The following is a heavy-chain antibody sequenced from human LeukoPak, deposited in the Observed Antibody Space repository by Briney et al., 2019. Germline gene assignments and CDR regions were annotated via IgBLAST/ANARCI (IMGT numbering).Heavy chain of an antibody. J-gene: IGHJ4*02. V-gene: IGHV4-30-2*01. CDR3: ARGGGMGDFDY. D-gene: IGHD3-16*01. CDR1: GGSISSGGYS. Sequence: SQTLSLTCAVFGGSISSGGYSWSWIRQPPGKGLEWIGYIYHSGSTYYSPSLKSRVTISVDRSKNQFSLKLSSVTAADTAVYYCARGGGMGDFDYWGQGTLVTVSS. CDR2: IYHSGST.